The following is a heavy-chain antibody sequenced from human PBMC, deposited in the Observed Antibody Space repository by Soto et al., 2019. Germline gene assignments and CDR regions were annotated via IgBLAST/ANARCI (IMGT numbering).Heavy chain of an antibody. CDR2: IKQDGSEK. CDR1: GFTFSSYW. V-gene: IGHV3-7*03. Sequence: PGGSLRLSCAASGFTFSSYWMSWVRQAPGKGLEWVANIKQDGSEKYYVDSVKGRFTISRDNAKNPLYLQMNSLRAEDTAVYYCAREDTRSYGSGSYLNYYYYRMDVWGQVTTVTAPS. D-gene: IGHD3-10*01. J-gene: IGHJ6*02. CDR3: AREDTRSYGSGSYLNYYYYRMDV.